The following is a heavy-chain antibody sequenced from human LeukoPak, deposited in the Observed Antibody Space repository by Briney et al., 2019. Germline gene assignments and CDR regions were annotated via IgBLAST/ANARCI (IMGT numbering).Heavy chain of an antibody. Sequence: GGSLRLSCAASGFTFSSYWMSWVRQAPGKGLERVANIKQDGREKYYVDSVKGRFTISRDDAKNSLYLQINSLGAEDTAVYYCARDAWKDRYFDYWGQGTLVTVSS. CDR2: IKQDGREK. V-gene: IGHV3-7*01. CDR1: GFTFSSYW. CDR3: ARDAWKDRYFDY. D-gene: IGHD1-1*01. J-gene: IGHJ4*02.